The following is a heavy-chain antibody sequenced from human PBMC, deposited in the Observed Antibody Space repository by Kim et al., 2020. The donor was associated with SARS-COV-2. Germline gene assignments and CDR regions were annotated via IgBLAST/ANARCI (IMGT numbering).Heavy chain of an antibody. CDR3: ARDGLGVAAAQKGFLDY. D-gene: IGHD6-13*01. CDR2: INTGNGNA. V-gene: IGHV1-3*04. J-gene: IGHJ4*01. Sequence: ASVKVSCKTSGYTFISYAVHWVRQAPGQRLEWMGWINTGNGNAEYSQSFQGRVTITRDTSASTAYMELSSLRSEDTAVYYCARDGLGVAAAQKGFLDYWG. CDR1: GYTFISYA.